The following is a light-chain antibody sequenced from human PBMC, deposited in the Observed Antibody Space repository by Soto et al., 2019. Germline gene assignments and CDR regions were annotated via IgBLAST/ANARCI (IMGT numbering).Light chain of an antibody. J-gene: IGLJ1*01. CDR1: SSDVGSYNL. V-gene: IGLV2-23*02. CDR2: EVS. Sequence: QSALTQRASVSGSPGQSITISCTGTSSDVGSYNLVSWYQQHPGKAPKLMIYEVSKRPSGVSNRFSGSKSGNTASLTISGLQAEDEADYYCCSYAGSSTSLYVFGTGTKVTVL. CDR3: CSYAGSSTSLYV.